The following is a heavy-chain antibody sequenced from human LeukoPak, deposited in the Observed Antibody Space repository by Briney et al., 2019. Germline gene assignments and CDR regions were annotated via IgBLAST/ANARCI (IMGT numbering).Heavy chain of an antibody. Sequence: GGSLRLSCAASGFTFSSYGMHWVRQAPGKGLEWVAFIRYDGSNKYYADSVKGRFTISRDNARNSLYLQMNSLRGEDTALYYCAKGRDVLTGLLDDAFDVWGQGTMVAVSS. D-gene: IGHD3-9*01. CDR3: AKGRDVLTGLLDDAFDV. CDR1: GFTFSSYG. CDR2: IRYDGSNK. V-gene: IGHV3-30*02. J-gene: IGHJ3*01.